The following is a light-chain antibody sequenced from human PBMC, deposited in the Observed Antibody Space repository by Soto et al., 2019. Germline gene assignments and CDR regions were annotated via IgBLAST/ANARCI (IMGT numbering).Light chain of an antibody. CDR1: QSVSRN. CDR2: GAS. V-gene: IGKV3-15*01. J-gene: IGKJ5*01. Sequence: EIVMTQSPATLSVSPGERATLSCRASQSVSRNLAWYQQKPGQAPRLLIYGASTRATGIPARFSGSGSGTEFTLTISSLQSEDFAVYYCQQYNDWPPKTFGQGTRLEIK. CDR3: QQYNDWPPKT.